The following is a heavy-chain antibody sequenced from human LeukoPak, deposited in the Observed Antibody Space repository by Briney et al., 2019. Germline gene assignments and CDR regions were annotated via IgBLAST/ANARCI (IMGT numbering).Heavy chain of an antibody. J-gene: IGHJ5*02. CDR3: TRTYYDILTGTNWFDP. D-gene: IGHD3-9*01. V-gene: IGHV3-48*03. CDR2: ISSSGSTI. CDR1: GFTFSSYE. Sequence: GGSLRLSCVASGFTFSSYEMNWVRQAPGKGLECISYISSSGSTIHYADSVKGRFTVSRDTAKNSLYLQMNSLRAEDTAVYYCTRTYYDILTGTNWFDPWGQGTLVTVS.